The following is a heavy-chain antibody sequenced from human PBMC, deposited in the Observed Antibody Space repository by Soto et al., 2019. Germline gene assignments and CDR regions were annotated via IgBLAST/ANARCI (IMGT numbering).Heavy chain of an antibody. CDR3: AGDQGPNYMAV. V-gene: IGHV3-11*01. CDR2: IRGRDGNI. J-gene: IGHJ6*03. Sequence: QVQLVESGGGLVKPGGSLRLSWAASGFTFSDSFMSWSRQTPGKGLEWLSYIRGRDGNIYYADSARGRFTISRDNAKNSVYLQMNSLRAEDTAVYYCAGDQGPNYMAVWGKGTTVTVS. CDR1: GFTFSDSF.